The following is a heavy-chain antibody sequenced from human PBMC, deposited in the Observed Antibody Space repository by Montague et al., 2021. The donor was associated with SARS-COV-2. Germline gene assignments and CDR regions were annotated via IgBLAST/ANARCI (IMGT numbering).Heavy chain of an antibody. J-gene: IGHJ1*01. V-gene: IGHV4-61*01. CDR3: ARIGYGSVGYYYIYPD. CDR2: ISYSGST. Sequence: SETLSLTCTVSGASVGSGNSYWNWIRQPPGKGLEWIGYISYSGSTNYSPFLKSRVTISVDTSKNQLSLKVISATAADTAVYYCARIGYGSVGYYYIYPDWGQGTLVTVSS. CDR1: GASVGSGNSY. D-gene: IGHD3-22*01.